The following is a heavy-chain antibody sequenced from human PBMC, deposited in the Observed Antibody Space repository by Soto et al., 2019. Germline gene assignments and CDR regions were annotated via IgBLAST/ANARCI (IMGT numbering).Heavy chain of an antibody. D-gene: IGHD5-12*01. CDR3: ARGRGVATGY. CDR2: INHSGST. CDR1: GGSFSGYY. J-gene: IGHJ4*02. V-gene: IGHV4-34*01. Sequence: SETLSLTCAVYGGSFSGYYWSWIRQPPGKGLEWIGEINHSGSTNYNPSLKSRVTISVDTSKNQFSLKLSSVTAADTAVYYCARGRGVATGYWGQGTLVTVSS.